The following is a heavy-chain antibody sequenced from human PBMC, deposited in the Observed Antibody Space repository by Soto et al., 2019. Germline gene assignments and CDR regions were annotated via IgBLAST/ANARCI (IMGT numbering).Heavy chain of an antibody. CDR1: GGSVSSGSYH. CDR2: IYHSGST. V-gene: IGHV4-61*01. CDR3: ARLSVAWFDP. J-gene: IGHJ5*02. Sequence: QVQLQESGPGLVKPSETLSLTCTVSGGSVSSGSYHWGWIRQPPGKGLEWIGYIYHSGSTNYNPSLKSRVTISVDTSKNQFCLSLTSVTAADTAVYYCARLSVAWFDPWGQGTLVTVAS. D-gene: IGHD6-19*01.